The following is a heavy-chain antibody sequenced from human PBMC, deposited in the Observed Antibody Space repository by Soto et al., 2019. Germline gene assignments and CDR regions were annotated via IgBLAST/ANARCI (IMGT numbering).Heavy chain of an antibody. V-gene: IGHV3-23*01. CDR1: GFTFSSYA. D-gene: IGHD2-2*01. CDR2: ISGSGGST. CDR3: AKAPKVVLSCSSTSCPDWFDP. J-gene: IGHJ5*02. Sequence: EVQLFESGGGLVQPGGSLRLSCAASGFTFSSYAISWVRQAPGKGLEWVSAISGSGGSTYYADSVKGRFTISRDNSKNTLYRQMNSLSGEDTAVHYCAKAPKVVLSCSSTSCPDWFDPWGQGTLVTVSS.